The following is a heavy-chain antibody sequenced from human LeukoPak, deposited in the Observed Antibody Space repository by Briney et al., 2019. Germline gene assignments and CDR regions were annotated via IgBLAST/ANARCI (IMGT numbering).Heavy chain of an antibody. Sequence: GESLKISCKASGYTFTGYYMHWVRQAPGQGLEWMGWINPNSGGTNYAQKFQGRVTMTRDTSISTAYMELSRLRSDDTAVYYCARGRADAEFHYFDYWGQGTLVTVSS. CDR2: INPNSGGT. D-gene: IGHD3-10*01. J-gene: IGHJ4*02. V-gene: IGHV1-2*02. CDR3: ARGRADAEFHYFDY. CDR1: GYTFTGYY.